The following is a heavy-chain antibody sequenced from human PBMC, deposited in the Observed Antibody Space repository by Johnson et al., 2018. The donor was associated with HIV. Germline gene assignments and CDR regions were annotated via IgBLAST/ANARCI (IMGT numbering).Heavy chain of an antibody. CDR2: ISFDGSNK. J-gene: IGHJ3*01. CDR1: GFTFSSYA. V-gene: IGHV3-30-3*01. D-gene: IGHD2-21*01. Sequence: VQLVESGGGVVQPGRSLRLSCAASGFTFSSYAMHWVRQAPGKGLEWVAAISFDGSNKYYADYVKGRFTISRDNSKNTLYLQMNSLRVEDTAIYYCARRMVVGYHALDFWGQGTVVSVPS. CDR3: ARRMVVGYHALDF.